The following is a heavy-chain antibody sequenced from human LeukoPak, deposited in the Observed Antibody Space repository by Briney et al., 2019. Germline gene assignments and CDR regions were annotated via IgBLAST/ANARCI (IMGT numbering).Heavy chain of an antibody. CDR1: GFTFSSYS. J-gene: IGHJ6*02. CDR2: ISSSSSHI. V-gene: IGHV3-21*01. D-gene: IGHD2-21*02. Sequence: GGSLRLSCAASGFTFSSYSMNWVRQAPGKGLEWVSSISSSSSHIYYADSVKGRFTISRDNAKNSLYLQMNSLRAEDTAVYYCARDDGGDYLYYYYYGMDVWGQGTTVTVSS. CDR3: ARDDGGDYLYYYYYGMDV.